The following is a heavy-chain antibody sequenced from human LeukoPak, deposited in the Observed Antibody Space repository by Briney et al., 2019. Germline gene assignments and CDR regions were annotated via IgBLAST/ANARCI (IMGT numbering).Heavy chain of an antibody. J-gene: IGHJ6*02. CDR1: GFTFITYG. V-gene: IGHV3-64*02. Sequence: PGGSLRLSCVASGFTFITYGMNWVRQAPGKGLEFVSGISGNGGSTYYADSVKGRFTISRDNSKNTLLLQMGSLRAEDMAVYYCARVPTTGNPFYFYPMDVWGQGTTVTVSS. CDR2: ISGNGGST. D-gene: IGHD1-1*01. CDR3: ARVPTTGNPFYFYPMDV.